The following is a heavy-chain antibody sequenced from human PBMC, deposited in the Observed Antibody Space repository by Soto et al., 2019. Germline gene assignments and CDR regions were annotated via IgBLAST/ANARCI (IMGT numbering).Heavy chain of an antibody. J-gene: IGHJ6*02. CDR3: ARDPMVRGYIAPWYYYGMDV. D-gene: IGHD3-10*01. CDR1: GGSISSYY. Sequence: SETLSLTCTVPGGSISSYYWSWIRQPAGKGLEWIGRIYTSGSTNYNPSLKSRVTMSVDTSKNQFSLKLSSVTAADTAVYYCARDPMVRGYIAPWYYYGMDVWGQGTTVTVSS. V-gene: IGHV4-4*07. CDR2: IYTSGST.